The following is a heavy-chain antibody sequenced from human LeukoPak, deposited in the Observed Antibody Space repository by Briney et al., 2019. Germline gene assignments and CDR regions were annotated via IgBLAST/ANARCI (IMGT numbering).Heavy chain of an antibody. D-gene: IGHD3-22*01. Sequence: PSETPSLSCTVSGGSISSGSYYWSWIRQPAGKGLEWIGRIYTSGSTNYNPSLKSRVTISVDTSKNQSSLKLSSVTAADTAVYYCARDNEDSSGYSSGYWGQGTLVTVSS. V-gene: IGHV4-61*02. CDR3: ARDNEDSSGYSSGY. CDR2: IYTSGST. CDR1: GGSISSGSYY. J-gene: IGHJ4*02.